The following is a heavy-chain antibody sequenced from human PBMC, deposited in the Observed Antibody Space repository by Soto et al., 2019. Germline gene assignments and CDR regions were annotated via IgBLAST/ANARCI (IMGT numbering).Heavy chain of an antibody. J-gene: IGHJ4*02. Sequence: EVYLVEAGGGVVRPGGSLRLSCAASGFGFDEYGMSWVRQGPGKGLEWVSTINRHGDTTAYADSVKGRFTISRDNAKNSLYLHMNGLRAEDTAFYYCARDHRWGYHDGDYGDSWGQGTPVTVSS. CDR3: ARDHRWGYHDGDYGDS. CDR2: INRHGDTT. D-gene: IGHD3-10*01. CDR1: GFGFDEYG. V-gene: IGHV3-20*04.